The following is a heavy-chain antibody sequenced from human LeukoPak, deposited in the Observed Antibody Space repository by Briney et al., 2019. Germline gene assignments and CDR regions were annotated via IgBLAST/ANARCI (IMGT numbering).Heavy chain of an antibody. Sequence: SETLSLTCTVSSGSISNSNYYWGWIRQPPGKGLEWIGSVYYSGSTYYNPSLKSRVTISVDTSKNQFSLKLSSVTAADTAVYYCARDHYVDTAMAVMDVWGQGTTVTVSS. CDR3: ARDHYVDTAMAVMDV. J-gene: IGHJ6*02. D-gene: IGHD5-18*01. CDR1: SGSISNSNYY. V-gene: IGHV4-39*07. CDR2: VYYSGST.